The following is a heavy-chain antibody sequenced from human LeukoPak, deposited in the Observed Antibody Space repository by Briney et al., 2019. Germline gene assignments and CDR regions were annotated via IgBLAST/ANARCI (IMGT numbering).Heavy chain of an antibody. CDR2: MTPNSGNT. CDR3: ARSYGSGSFNWFDP. Sequence: GASVRVSYEASGYTLTLYDMNGVRQASGQGREGMGWMTPNSGNTGYAQKFQDRVTMTRNTSISTAFMELRSLRSEDTAVYYCARSYGSGSFNWFDPWGQGTLVTVSS. J-gene: IGHJ5*02. CDR1: GYTLTLYD. D-gene: IGHD3-10*01. V-gene: IGHV1-8*01.